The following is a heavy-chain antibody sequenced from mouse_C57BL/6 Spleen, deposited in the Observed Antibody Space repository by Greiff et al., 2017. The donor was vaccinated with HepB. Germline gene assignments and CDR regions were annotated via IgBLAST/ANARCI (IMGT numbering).Heavy chain of an antibody. CDR3: ARKGELLYAMDY. J-gene: IGHJ4*01. CDR1: GYTFTSYW. Sequence: VQLQHSGAELAKPGASVKLSCKASGYTFTSYWMHWVKQRPGQGLEWIGYINPSSGYTKYNQKFKDKATLTADKSYSTAYMQLSSLTYEESDVDYGARKGELLYAMDYWGQGTSVTVSS. V-gene: IGHV1-7*01. CDR2: INPSSGYT.